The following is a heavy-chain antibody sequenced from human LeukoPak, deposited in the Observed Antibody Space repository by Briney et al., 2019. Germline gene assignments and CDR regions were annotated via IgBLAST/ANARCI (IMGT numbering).Heavy chain of an antibody. V-gene: IGHV4-59*01. CDR1: GGSISSYY. CDR3: ARAAGPLRYFDWLSSTLFGYFDY. J-gene: IGHJ4*02. D-gene: IGHD3-9*01. CDR2: IYYSGST. Sequence: SETLSLTCTVSGGSISSYYWSWIRQPPGKGLEWIGYIYYSGSTNYNPSLKSRVTISVDTSKNQFSLKLSSVTAADTAVYYCARAAGPLRYFDWLSSTLFGYFDYWGQGTLVTVSS.